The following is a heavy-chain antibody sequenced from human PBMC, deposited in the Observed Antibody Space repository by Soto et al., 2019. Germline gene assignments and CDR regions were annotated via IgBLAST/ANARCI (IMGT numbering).Heavy chain of an antibody. V-gene: IGHV1-46*01. Sequence: QVQLVQSGAEVKKPGASVKVSCKASGYTFTSYYMHWVRQAPGQGLEWMGIINPSGGSTSYAQKFQGRVTMTRDTSTSKVYMELSRLRSEDTAVYYCARDPAVAGTDYYYYYGMDVWGQGTTVTVSS. CDR3: ARDPAVAGTDYYYYYGMDV. J-gene: IGHJ6*02. CDR1: GYTFTSYY. CDR2: INPSGGST. D-gene: IGHD6-19*01.